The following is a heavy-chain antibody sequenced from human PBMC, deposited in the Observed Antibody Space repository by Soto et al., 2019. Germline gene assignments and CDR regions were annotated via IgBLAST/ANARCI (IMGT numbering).Heavy chain of an antibody. Sequence: GESLKISCKGSGYSFTSYWISWVRQMPGKGLEGMGRIDPSDSYTNYSPSFQGHVTISADKSISTAYLQWSSLKASDTAMYYCARHPATSITIFGVVMKDYYYYGMDVWGQGTTVTVSS. CDR1: GYSFTSYW. J-gene: IGHJ6*02. V-gene: IGHV5-10-1*01. D-gene: IGHD3-3*01. CDR2: IDPSDSYT. CDR3: ARHPATSITIFGVVMKDYYYYGMDV.